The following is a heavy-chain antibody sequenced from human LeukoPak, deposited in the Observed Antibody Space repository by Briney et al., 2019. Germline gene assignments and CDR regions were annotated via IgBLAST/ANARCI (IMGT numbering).Heavy chain of an antibody. Sequence: ASVKVSCKASGYIFTSYFMHWVRQAPGQGLEWMGLINPSGGSTRYAQKFQGRVTISVDTSKNQFSLKLSSVTAADTAVYYCARGQRWLQFRSWGQGTLVTVSS. CDR1: GYIFTSYF. CDR2: INPSGGST. D-gene: IGHD5-24*01. V-gene: IGHV1-46*01. J-gene: IGHJ5*02. CDR3: ARGQRWLQFRS.